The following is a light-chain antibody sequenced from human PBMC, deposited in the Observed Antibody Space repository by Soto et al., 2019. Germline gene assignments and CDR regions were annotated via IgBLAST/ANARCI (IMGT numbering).Light chain of an antibody. CDR1: QSVSSSY. Sequence: EIVLTQSPGTLSLSPGERATLSCKASQSVSSSYLAWYRQKPGQAPRLLIHGASSRATGIPDRFSGSGSVTDVTLTISRLEPEDFAVYYCQQYGSSPSITFVQGTRLDIK. V-gene: IGKV3-20*01. CDR3: QQYGSSPSIT. CDR2: GAS. J-gene: IGKJ5*01.